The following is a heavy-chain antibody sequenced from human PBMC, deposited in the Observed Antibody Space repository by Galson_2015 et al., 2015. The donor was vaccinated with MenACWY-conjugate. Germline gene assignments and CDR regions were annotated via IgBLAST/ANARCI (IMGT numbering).Heavy chain of an antibody. Sequence: SLRLSCAASGFTFTRNGMHWVRQSPGKGLEWVAWIRDIGNDKSYADSVTGRFTMSRDNSKSTVSLQMNSLRAEDTAEYYCARDAQWSFDIWGQGTKVTVSS. V-gene: IGHV3-30*02. D-gene: IGHD6-19*01. CDR1: GFTFTRNG. CDR2: IRDIGNDK. J-gene: IGHJ3*02. CDR3: ARDAQWSFDI.